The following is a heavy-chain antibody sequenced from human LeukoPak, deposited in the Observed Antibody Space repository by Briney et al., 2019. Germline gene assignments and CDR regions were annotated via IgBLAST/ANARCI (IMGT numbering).Heavy chain of an antibody. J-gene: IGHJ4*02. CDR2: INPNSGGT. D-gene: IGHD3-9*01. CDR1: GYTFTGYY. V-gene: IGHV1-2*02. CDR3: ARVSSVLRYFDWLSLFDY. Sequence: ASVKVSCKASGYTFTGYYMRWVRQAPGQGLEWIRWINPNSGGTNYAQKFQGRVTMTRDTSISTAYMELSRLRSDDTAVYYCARVSSVLRYFDWLSLFDYWGQGTLVTVSS.